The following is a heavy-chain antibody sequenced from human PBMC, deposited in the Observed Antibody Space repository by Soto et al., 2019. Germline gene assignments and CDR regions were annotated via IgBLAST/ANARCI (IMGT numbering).Heavy chain of an antibody. CDR1: GFTFSSYG. J-gene: IGHJ6*02. D-gene: IGHD6-19*01. V-gene: IGHV3-30*18. CDR3: AKDRQWMAHHYYGMDV. CDR2: ISYDGSNK. Sequence: QVQLVESGGGVVQPGRSLRLSCAASGFTFSSYGMHWVRQAPGKGLEWVAVISYDGSNKYYADSVKGRFTISRDNSKNTLYLQMNSLRAEDTAVYYCAKDRQWMAHHYYGMDVWGQGTTVTVSS.